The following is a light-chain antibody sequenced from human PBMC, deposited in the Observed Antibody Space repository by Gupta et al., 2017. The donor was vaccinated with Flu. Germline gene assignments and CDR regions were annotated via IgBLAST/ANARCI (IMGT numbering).Light chain of an antibody. V-gene: IGKV1-39*01. Sequence: DIQMTQSPSSLSAFVGDRVTITCRASQSTSGYLNWYQQEPGKAPKLLIYAVSNWQNGVPSRFSGSGSGTDFTLTISSLQPEDSATYYCQQSYSSPLTFGGGTKVEIK. J-gene: IGKJ4*01. CDR1: QSTSGY. CDR3: QQSYSSPLT. CDR2: AVS.